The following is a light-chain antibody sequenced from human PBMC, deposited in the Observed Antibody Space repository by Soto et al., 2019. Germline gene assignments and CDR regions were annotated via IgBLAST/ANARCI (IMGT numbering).Light chain of an antibody. J-gene: IGKJ4*02. CDR1: RSVRTY. V-gene: IGKV3-11*01. CDR3: QQRGSWPLT. CDR2: DAS. Sequence: DIVLTQSPATLYLSPGVRDTLSCRASRSVRTYLAWYQQKPGQPPSLLILDASTRSAGIPARFSGSGSGTDFTLTISRLEPEDVAVYYCQQRGSWPLTFGGGNKVEIK.